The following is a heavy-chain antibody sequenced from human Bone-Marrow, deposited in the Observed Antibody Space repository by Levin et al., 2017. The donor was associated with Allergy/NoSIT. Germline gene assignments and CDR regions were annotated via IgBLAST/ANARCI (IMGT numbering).Heavy chain of an antibody. CDR3: TTGYITSYDYYGMDV. V-gene: IGHV3-15*01. CDR1: GFTFRTAW. Sequence: GGSLRLSCAASGFTFRTAWMSWVRQAPGKGLEWVGRIKNKAHGGTADYAAPVKGRFSISRDDSKTTLYLQMNSLKTEDTAVYYCTTGYITSYDYYGMDVWGQGTTVTVSS. J-gene: IGHJ6*02. CDR2: IKNKAHGGTA. D-gene: IGHD2-2*01.